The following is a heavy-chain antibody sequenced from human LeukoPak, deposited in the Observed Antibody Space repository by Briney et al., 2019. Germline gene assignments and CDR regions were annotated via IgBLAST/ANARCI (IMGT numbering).Heavy chain of an antibody. CDR2: IYHTGST. Sequence: SETLSLTCAVPGGSISTNNWWSWVRQPPGKGLEWIGEIYHTGSTNYSPSLRSRVTMSIDKSNYQFSLNLNSVTAADTAVYYCAKSGDYLWDYWGQGTLVTVSS. D-gene: IGHD3-16*01. CDR3: AKSGDYLWDY. V-gene: IGHV4-4*02. CDR1: GGSISTNNW. J-gene: IGHJ4*02.